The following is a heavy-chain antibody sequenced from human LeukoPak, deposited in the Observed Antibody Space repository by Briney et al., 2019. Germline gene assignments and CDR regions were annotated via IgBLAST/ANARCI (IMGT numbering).Heavy chain of an antibody. CDR2: INDDGSTT. D-gene: IGHD5-24*01. CDR3: ARGRWDGYNLLDAFDI. Sequence: GGSLRLSCAASGFTFSRSWMHWVRQAPGKGLVWVSRINDDGSTTSYADSVKGRFTISRDNAKKTLFLQMNSLRAEDTGVYYCARGRWDGYNLLDAFDIWGQGTVVTVSS. CDR1: GFTFSRSW. J-gene: IGHJ3*02. V-gene: IGHV3-74*01.